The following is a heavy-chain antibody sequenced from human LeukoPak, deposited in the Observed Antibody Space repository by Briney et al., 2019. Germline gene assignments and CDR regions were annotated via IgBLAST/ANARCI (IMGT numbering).Heavy chain of an antibody. CDR3: ARDSPRLGGWLGHFDY. V-gene: IGHV3-30-3*01. J-gene: IGHJ4*02. Sequence: PGGSLRLSCAASGFTVSSNYMSWVRQAPGKGLEWVAVISSDGNTKNYADSMKGQFTISRDNSKNTLFLQMNSLRAEDTAVYYCARDSPRLGGWLGHFDYWGQGTLVTVSS. CDR1: GFTVSSNY. CDR2: ISSDGNTK. D-gene: IGHD6-19*01.